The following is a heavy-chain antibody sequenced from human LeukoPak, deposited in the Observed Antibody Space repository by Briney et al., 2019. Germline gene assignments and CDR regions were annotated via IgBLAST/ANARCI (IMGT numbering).Heavy chain of an antibody. Sequence: SETLSLTCTVYGGSFSGYYWSWIRQPPGKGLEWIGEINHSGSTNYNPSLKSRVTISVDTSKNQFSLKLSSVTAADTAVYYCARASDYWGQGTLVTVSS. CDR3: ARASDY. CDR1: GGSFSGYY. J-gene: IGHJ4*02. V-gene: IGHV4-34*01. CDR2: INHSGST.